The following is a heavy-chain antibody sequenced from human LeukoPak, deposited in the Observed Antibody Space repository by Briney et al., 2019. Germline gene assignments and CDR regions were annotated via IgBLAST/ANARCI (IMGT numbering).Heavy chain of an antibody. CDR3: ARDKSLVGALARAFEGLLSPDAFDI. Sequence: GASVKVSCKASGYTFTSYGISWVRQAPGQGLEWMGWISAYNGNTNYAQKLQGRVTMTTDTSTSTAYMELRSLRSDDTAVYYCARDKSLVGALARAFEGLLSPDAFDIWGQGTMVTVSS. J-gene: IGHJ3*02. CDR2: ISAYNGNT. V-gene: IGHV1-18*01. CDR1: GYTFTSYG. D-gene: IGHD1-26*01.